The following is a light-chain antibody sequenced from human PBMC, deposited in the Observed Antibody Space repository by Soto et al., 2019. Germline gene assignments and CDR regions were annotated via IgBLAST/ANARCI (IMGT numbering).Light chain of an antibody. V-gene: IGKV3-15*01. J-gene: IGKJ2*02. Sequence: EIVMTQSPSTLSVSPGERATLSCRASQSVSSNLAWYQQKPRQAPRLLIYGASTRATGIPARFSGSGSGTEFTLTISSLLSEDVAVYYCQQYNNWSTFGQGTKLEIK. CDR3: QQYNNWST. CDR2: GAS. CDR1: QSVSSN.